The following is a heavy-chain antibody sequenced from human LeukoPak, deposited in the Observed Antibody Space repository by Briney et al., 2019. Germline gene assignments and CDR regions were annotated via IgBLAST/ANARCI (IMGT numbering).Heavy chain of an antibody. CDR2: MSYTGYA. CDR3: ARGGGRKFFGGGAYYYYMDV. D-gene: IGHD3-16*01. J-gene: IGHJ6*03. Sequence: KPSETLSLTCTVSGGSIRNYYWSWLRQPPGKGLEWIGYMSYTGYANYSPSLKSRLTISLDTSKNQFSLKLSSVTAADTAVYYCARGGGRKFFGGGAYYYYMDVWGKGTTVAVSS. CDR1: GGSIRNYY. V-gene: IGHV4-59*12.